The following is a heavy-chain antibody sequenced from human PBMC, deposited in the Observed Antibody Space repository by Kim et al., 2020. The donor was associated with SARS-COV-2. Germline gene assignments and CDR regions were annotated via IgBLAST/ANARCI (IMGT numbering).Heavy chain of an antibody. CDR1: GGTFSSYA. CDR2: IIPIFGTA. CDR3: ARVGVIAVAGTPFHYYYGMDV. V-gene: IGHV1-69*13. D-gene: IGHD6-19*01. Sequence: SVKVSCKASGGTFSSYAISWVRQAPGQGLEWMGGIIPIFGTANYAQKFQGRVTITADESTSTAYMELSSLRSEDTAVYYCARVGVIAVAGTPFHYYYGMDVWGQGTTVTVSS. J-gene: IGHJ6*02.